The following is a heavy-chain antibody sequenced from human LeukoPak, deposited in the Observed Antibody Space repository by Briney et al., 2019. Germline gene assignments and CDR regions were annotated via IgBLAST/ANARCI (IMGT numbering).Heavy chain of an antibody. D-gene: IGHD3-3*02. CDR1: GFTFSSYA. J-gene: IGHJ3*02. Sequence: PGGSLRLSCSASGFTFSSYASHWVRQAPGKGLEYASAISSSTNGDATYYADSVKGRFTISRDNSKNTLYLQMSSLRAEDTAVYYCVKGRTFSRDAFDIWGQGTMVTVSS. CDR3: VKGRTFSRDAFDI. V-gene: IGHV3-64D*06. CDR2: ISSSTNGDAT.